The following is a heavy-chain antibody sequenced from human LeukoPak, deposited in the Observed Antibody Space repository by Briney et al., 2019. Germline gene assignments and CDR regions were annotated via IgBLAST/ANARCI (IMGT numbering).Heavy chain of an antibody. CDR3: ARDNFDYDSSNGYFDY. CDR2: ISTDTGNT. V-gene: IGHV1-18*01. J-gene: IGHJ4*02. Sequence: ASVKVSCKASGYTFTSNGISWVRQAPGQGLEWMGWISTDTGNTNYAQKFQGRVTMTTDTSTKTAYMELRSLRFDDTAVYYCARDNFDYDSSNGYFDYWGQGTLVTVSS. CDR1: GYTFTSNG. D-gene: IGHD3-22*01.